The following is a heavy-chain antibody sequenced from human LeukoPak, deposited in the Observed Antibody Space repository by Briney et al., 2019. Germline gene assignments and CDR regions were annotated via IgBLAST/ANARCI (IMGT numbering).Heavy chain of an antibody. Sequence: GGSLRLSCAASGFTFSNYEMNWVRQAPGKGLEWVSYISGSGITIHYADSVKGRFTISRDNAKNSLYLQMNSLRAEDTAVYYCARGLTSYDAFDIWGQGTMVSVSS. J-gene: IGHJ3*02. CDR3: ARGLTSYDAFDI. CDR1: GFTFSNYE. V-gene: IGHV3-48*03. D-gene: IGHD1-20*01. CDR2: ISGSGITI.